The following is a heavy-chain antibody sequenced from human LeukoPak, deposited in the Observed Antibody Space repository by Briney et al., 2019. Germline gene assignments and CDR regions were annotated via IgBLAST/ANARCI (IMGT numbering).Heavy chain of an antibody. Sequence: NPGGSLRLSCAASGFTFSNAWMSWVRQAPGKGLEWVGRIKSKTDGGTTDYAAPVKGRFTISRDDSKNTLYLQMNSLKTEDTAVYYCTTDVWGGSSSPENYWGQGTLVTVSS. J-gene: IGHJ4*02. CDR3: TTDVWGGSSSPENY. CDR1: GFTFSNAW. CDR2: IKSKTDGGTT. D-gene: IGHD3-16*01. V-gene: IGHV3-15*01.